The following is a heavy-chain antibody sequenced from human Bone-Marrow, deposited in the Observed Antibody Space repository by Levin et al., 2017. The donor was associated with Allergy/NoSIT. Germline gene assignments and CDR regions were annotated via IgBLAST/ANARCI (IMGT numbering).Heavy chain of an antibody. V-gene: IGHV3-30-3*01. D-gene: IGHD3-16*01. J-gene: IGHJ4*02. CDR2: ISYGGGNE. CDR3: ARGWGEFDC. CDR1: GFTFRSYA. Sequence: GGSLRLSCVGSGFTFRSYALHWVRQAPGKGLEWVAVISYGGGNESYADSVKGRFTISRDNSKNTLYLQMNSLRTEDTAVYYCARGWGEFDCWGQGTLVTVSS.